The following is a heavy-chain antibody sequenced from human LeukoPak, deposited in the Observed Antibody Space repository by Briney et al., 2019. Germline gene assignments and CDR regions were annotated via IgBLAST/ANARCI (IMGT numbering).Heavy chain of an antibody. CDR3: ARTYYDILTGSPKGWFDP. J-gene: IGHJ5*02. CDR2: IYYGGNT. CDR1: RFTFSTYA. Sequence: GSLRLSCAASRFTFSTYAMSWVRQPPGKGLEWIASIYYGGNTYYNPSLKSRVTIYVDTSKNQFSLKLSSVTAADTAVYYCARTYYDILTGSPKGWFDPWGQGTPVTVSS. V-gene: IGHV4-38-2*01. D-gene: IGHD3-9*01.